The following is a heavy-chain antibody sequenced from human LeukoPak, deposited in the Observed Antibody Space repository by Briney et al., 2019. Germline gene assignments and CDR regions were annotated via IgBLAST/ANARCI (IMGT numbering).Heavy chain of an antibody. CDR1: GITLSSYP. J-gene: IGHJ4*02. D-gene: IGHD3-22*01. CDR2: ISYDGSNK. CDR3: AGRYDSSGYPLH. V-gene: IGHV3-30*14. Sequence: GRSLRLSCAASGITLSSYPMHWVRQAPGKGLEWVAVISYDGSNKYYADSVRGRFTISRDNSKNTLYLQMNSLRAEDTAVYYCAGRYDSSGYPLHWGQGTLVTVSS.